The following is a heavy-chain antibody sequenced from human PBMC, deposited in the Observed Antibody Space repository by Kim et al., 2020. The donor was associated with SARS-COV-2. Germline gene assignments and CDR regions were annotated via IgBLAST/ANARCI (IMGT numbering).Heavy chain of an antibody. D-gene: IGHD3-22*01. CDR1: GYSFTSYW. Sequence: GESLKISCKGSGYSFTSYWIGWVRQMPGKGLEWMGIIYPGDSDTRYSPSFQGQVTISADKSISTAYLQWSSLKASDTAMYYCARQRLYDSSGKYSGYFDYWGQGTLVTVSS. V-gene: IGHV5-51*01. J-gene: IGHJ4*02. CDR3: ARQRLYDSSGKYSGYFDY. CDR2: IYPGDSDT.